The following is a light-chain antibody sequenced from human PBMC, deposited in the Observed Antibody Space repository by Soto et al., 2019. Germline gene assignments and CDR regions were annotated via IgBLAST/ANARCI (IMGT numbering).Light chain of an antibody. CDR2: GAS. Sequence: EIVLTQSPGTLSLSPGERATLSCRASQSVSSSYLAWYQQKPGQAPRLLIYGASSRATGNPDRFSGSGSGTDFTLTISRLEPEDFAVYYCQQYGSSPVTFGQGTKLEIK. CDR1: QSVSSSY. V-gene: IGKV3-20*01. J-gene: IGKJ2*01. CDR3: QQYGSSPVT.